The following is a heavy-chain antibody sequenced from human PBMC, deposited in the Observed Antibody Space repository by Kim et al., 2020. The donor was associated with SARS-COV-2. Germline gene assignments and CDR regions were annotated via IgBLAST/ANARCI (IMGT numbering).Heavy chain of an antibody. D-gene: IGHD3-3*01. CDR3: ARGLLSSITIFGVDLIDTFDI. Sequence: ASVKVSCKASGYTFTSYAMHWVRQAPGQRLEWMGWINAGNGNTRYSQKFQGRVTITRDTSANTVYMELSSLRSEDTAVYYCARGLLSSITIFGVDLIDTFDIWGQGTMVTVSS. CDR2: INAGNGNT. CDR1: GYTFTSYA. V-gene: IGHV1-3*01. J-gene: IGHJ3*02.